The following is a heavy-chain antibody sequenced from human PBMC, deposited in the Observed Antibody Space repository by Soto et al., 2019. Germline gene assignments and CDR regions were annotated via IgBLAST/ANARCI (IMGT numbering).Heavy chain of an antibody. CDR2: ISGSGGAT. V-gene: IGHV3-23*01. J-gene: IGHJ4*02. Sequence: EVQLLESGGGLVQPGGSLSLSCAASGFTFITYAMSWVRQAPGKGPEWVSAISGSGGATYYADSVKGRFTISRDNSKNTLYLQINSLRAEDTAVYYCARGDTNNWYVFDYWGQGTLVTVSS. D-gene: IGHD1-1*01. CDR3: ARGDTNNWYVFDY. CDR1: GFTFITYA.